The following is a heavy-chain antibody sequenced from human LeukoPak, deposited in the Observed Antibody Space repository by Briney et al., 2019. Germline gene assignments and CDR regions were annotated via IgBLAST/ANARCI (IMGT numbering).Heavy chain of an antibody. J-gene: IGHJ4*02. D-gene: IGHD2-21*02. CDR3: ARGHCGGDCYSPTDY. CDR2: IKSDGTST. V-gene: IGHV3-64*01. CDR1: GFSLGSYA. Sequence: GGSLRLSCAASGFSLGSYAMHWVRQAPGKGLEYISVIKSDGTSTFYVSSVMGRFTVSRDNSKNTLYLQMGSLRADDMAVYYCARGHCGGDCYSPTDYWGQGTLVTV.